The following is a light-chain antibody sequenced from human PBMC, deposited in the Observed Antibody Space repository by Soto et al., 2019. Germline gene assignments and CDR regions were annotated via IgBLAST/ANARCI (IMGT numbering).Light chain of an antibody. J-gene: IGLJ2*01. CDR1: SSNIGAGYD. Sequence: QSVLTQPPSVSGAPGQRVTISCTGSSSNIGAGYDVHWYQQLPGTAPKLLMYGNSDRPSGVPDRFSGSKSGTSASLAITGRQAEDEADYYCQSYDSSLSGVLFGGGTKLTVL. V-gene: IGLV1-40*01. CDR2: GNS. CDR3: QSYDSSLSGVL.